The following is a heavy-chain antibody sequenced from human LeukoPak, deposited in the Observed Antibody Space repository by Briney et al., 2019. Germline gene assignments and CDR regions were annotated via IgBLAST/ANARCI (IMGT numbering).Heavy chain of an antibody. CDR1: GGTFNSYA. CDR2: IIPIFGTA. J-gene: IGHJ3*02. Sequence: SVKVSCKASGGTFNSYAISWVRQAPGQGLEWMGGIIPIFGTANYAQRFQGRVTITADESTSTAYMELSSLRSEDTAVYYCARERRPYCSGGSCYRAFDIWGQGTMVTVSS. V-gene: IGHV1-69*13. D-gene: IGHD2-15*01. CDR3: ARERRPYCSGGSCYRAFDI.